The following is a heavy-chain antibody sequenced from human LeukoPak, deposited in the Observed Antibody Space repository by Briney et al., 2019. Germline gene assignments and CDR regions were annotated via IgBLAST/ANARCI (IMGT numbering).Heavy chain of an antibody. CDR2: IKSKTDGGTT. CDR1: GFTFSNAW. V-gene: IGHV3-15*01. CDR3: TTVHTGYYDFWSGYYRRVYYFDY. Sequence: GGPLRLSCAVSGFTFSNAWMSWVRQAPGKGLEWVGRIKSKTDGGTTDYAAPVKGRFTISRDDSKNTLYLQMNSLKTEDTAVYYCTTVHTGYYDFWSGYYRRVYYFDYWGQGTLVTVSS. D-gene: IGHD3-3*01. J-gene: IGHJ4*02.